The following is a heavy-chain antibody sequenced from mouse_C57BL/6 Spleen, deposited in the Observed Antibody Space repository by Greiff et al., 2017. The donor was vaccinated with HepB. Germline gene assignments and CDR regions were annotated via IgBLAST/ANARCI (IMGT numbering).Heavy chain of an antibody. D-gene: IGHD2-4*01. J-gene: IGHJ4*01. CDR3: ASYYDYDDGYYAMDY. CDR2: IDPNSGGT. CDR1: GYTFTSYW. Sequence: QVHVKQPGAELVKPGASVKLSCKASGYTFTSYWMHWVKQRPGRGLEWIGRIDPNSGGTKYNEKFKSKATLTVDKPSSTAYMQLSSLTSEDSAVYYCASYYDYDDGYYAMDYWGQGTSVTVSS. V-gene: IGHV1-72*01.